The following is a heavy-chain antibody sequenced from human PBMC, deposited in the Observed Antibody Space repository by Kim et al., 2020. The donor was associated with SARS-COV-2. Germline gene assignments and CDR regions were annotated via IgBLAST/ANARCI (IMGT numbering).Heavy chain of an antibody. D-gene: IGHD5-12*01. J-gene: IGHJ6*02. CDR2: IWYDGGSK. CDR3: ASWVAPGRYYYYGMDV. V-gene: IGHV3-33*01. Sequence: GGSLRLSCAASGFTFSSYGMNWVRQAPGKGLEWVAVIWYDGGSKYYADSVKGRFTISRDNSKNTLYLQMNSLRAEDTAVYYCASWVAPGRYYYYGMDVWGQGTTVTVSS. CDR1: GFTFSSYG.